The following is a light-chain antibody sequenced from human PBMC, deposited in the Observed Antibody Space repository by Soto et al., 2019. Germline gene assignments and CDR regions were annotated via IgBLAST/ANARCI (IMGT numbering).Light chain of an antibody. Sequence: RMPQSPYSLSASVGARITITCRASQTIGTYLNWYQQVPGKAPKLLIYASSSLQTGVPSRFSGSGSGTHFTLIINSLQPEDFGTYYCQQSFNLPRTFGPGTRVETK. CDR1: QTIGTY. J-gene: IGKJ1*01. V-gene: IGKV1-39*01. CDR3: QQSFNLPRT. CDR2: ASS.